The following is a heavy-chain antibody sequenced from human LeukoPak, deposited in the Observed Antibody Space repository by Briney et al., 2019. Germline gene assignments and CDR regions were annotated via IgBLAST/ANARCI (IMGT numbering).Heavy chain of an antibody. CDR2: IYSGGST. Sequence: PGGSLRLSCAASGFTVSSNYMSWGRQAPGMGLEWVSVIYSGGSTYYADSVKGRFTISRDNSKNTLYLQMNSLRAEDTAVYYCARVSDSSGYRDDAFDIWGQGTMVTVSS. CDR3: ARVSDSSGYRDDAFDI. J-gene: IGHJ3*02. D-gene: IGHD3-22*01. V-gene: IGHV3-66*02. CDR1: GFTVSSNY.